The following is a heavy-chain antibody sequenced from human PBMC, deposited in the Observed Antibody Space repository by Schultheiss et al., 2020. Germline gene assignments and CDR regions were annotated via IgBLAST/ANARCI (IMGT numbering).Heavy chain of an antibody. CDR2: INHSGST. Sequence: SLTLSRTCAVYGGSFSGYYWSWIRQPPGKGLEWIGEINHSGSTNYNPSLKSRVTISVDTSKNQFSLKLSSVTAADTAVYYCAREGKESYGMDVWGQGTTVTVSS. J-gene: IGHJ6*02. CDR3: AREGKESYGMDV. V-gene: IGHV4-34*01. CDR1: GGSFSGYY.